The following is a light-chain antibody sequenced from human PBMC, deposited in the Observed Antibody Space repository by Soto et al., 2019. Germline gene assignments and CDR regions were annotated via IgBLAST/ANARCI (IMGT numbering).Light chain of an antibody. CDR1: SSNIGAGYD. CDR3: QSYDSSLSAL. CDR2: GNS. J-gene: IGLJ2*01. Sequence: QSVLTQPPSVSGAPGQRVTISCTGSSSNIGAGYDVHWYQQLLGTAPKLLIYGNSNRPSGVPDRFSGSKSGTSASLAITGLQAEDEGDYYCQSYDSSLSALFGGGTKLTVL. V-gene: IGLV1-40*01.